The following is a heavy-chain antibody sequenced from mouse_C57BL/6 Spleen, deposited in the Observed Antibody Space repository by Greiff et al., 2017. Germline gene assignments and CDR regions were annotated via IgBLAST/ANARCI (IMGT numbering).Heavy chain of an antibody. Sequence: EVKLVESGGGLVKPGGSLKLSCAASGFTFSDYGMHWVRQAPEKGLEWVAYISSGSSTSYYADTVKGRFTISRDNAKNTLFLQMTSLRSEDTAMYYCAVIYYGNSYYFDYWGQGTTLTVSS. CDR2: ISSGSSTS. J-gene: IGHJ2*01. CDR1: GFTFSDYG. V-gene: IGHV5-17*01. CDR3: AVIYYGNSYYFDY. D-gene: IGHD2-1*01.